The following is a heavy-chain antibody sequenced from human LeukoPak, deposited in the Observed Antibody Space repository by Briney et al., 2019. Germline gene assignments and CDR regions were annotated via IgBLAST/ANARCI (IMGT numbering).Heavy chain of an antibody. CDR1: GYTFTGYY. Sequence: ASVKVSCKASGYTFTGYYMHWVRQAPGQGLGWMGWINPNSGGTNYAQKFQGRVTMTRDTSISTAYMELSRLRSDDTAVYYCARDRIVVVREKGVKIQDYWGQGTLVTVSS. CDR3: ARDRIVVVREKGVKIQDY. CDR2: INPNSGGT. V-gene: IGHV1-2*02. J-gene: IGHJ4*02. D-gene: IGHD3-22*01.